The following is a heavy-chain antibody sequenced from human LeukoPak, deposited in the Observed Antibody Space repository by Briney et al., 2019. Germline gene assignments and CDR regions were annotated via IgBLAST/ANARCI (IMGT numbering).Heavy chain of an antibody. CDR2: MKQDGSEK. J-gene: IGHJ4*02. CDR3: ARDRRDGYNVLDY. Sequence: GGSLRLSCAASGFSFSTYWMTWVRQAPGKGLEWVANMKQDGSEKYYVDSVKGRFTISRDNAKNSLYLEMNSLRAEDTAMFYCARDRRDGYNVLDYWGQGTLVTVSS. D-gene: IGHD5-24*01. CDR1: GFSFSTYW. V-gene: IGHV3-7*01.